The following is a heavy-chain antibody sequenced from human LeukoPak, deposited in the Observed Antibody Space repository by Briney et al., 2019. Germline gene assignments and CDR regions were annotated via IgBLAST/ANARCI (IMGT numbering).Heavy chain of an antibody. V-gene: IGHV3-30*02. CDR2: IRYDGSNK. J-gene: IGHJ4*02. D-gene: IGHD3-3*01. CDR3: AKDPTSNYYDFWSGYYEDY. Sequence: PGGSLRLSCAASGFTFSSYGMHWVRQTPGKGLEWVACIRYDGSNKYYADSVKGRFTISRDNSKNTLYLQMNSLRAEDTAVYYCAKDPTSNYYDFWSGYYEDYWGQGTLVTVSS. CDR1: GFTFSSYG.